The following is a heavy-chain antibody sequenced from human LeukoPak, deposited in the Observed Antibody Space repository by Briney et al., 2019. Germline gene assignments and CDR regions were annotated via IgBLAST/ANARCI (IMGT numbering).Heavy chain of an antibody. Sequence: GGSLRLSCAASGFTFSSYEMNWVRQAPGKGLEWVSYISSSGSTIYYADSVKGRFTISRDNAKNSLYLQMNSLRAEDTAVYYCARVRGNQLYYFDYWGQGTLVTVSS. CDR2: ISSSGSTI. CDR3: ARVRGNQLYYFDY. D-gene: IGHD1-14*01. CDR1: GFTFSSYE. J-gene: IGHJ4*02. V-gene: IGHV3-48*03.